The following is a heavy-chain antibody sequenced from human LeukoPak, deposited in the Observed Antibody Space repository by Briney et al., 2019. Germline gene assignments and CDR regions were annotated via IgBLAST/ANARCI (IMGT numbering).Heavy chain of an antibody. V-gene: IGHV1-69*04. CDR1: GGTFSSYA. J-gene: IGHJ4*02. D-gene: IGHD3-10*01. CDR2: IIPILGIA. Sequence: PKASVKVSCKASGGTFSSYAISWVRQAPGQGLEWMGRIIPILGIANYAQKFQGRVAITADKSTSTAYMELSSLRSEDTAVYYCAREPTMVKIPLPFDYWGQGTLVTVSS. CDR3: AREPTMVKIPLPFDY.